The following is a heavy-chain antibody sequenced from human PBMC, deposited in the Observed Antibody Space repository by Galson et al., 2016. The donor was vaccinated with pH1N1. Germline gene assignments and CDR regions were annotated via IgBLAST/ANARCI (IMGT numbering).Heavy chain of an antibody. CDR3: ATSVEFSGSYYLGT. CDR2: INPDNGDT. D-gene: IGHD3-22*01. CDR1: GYTFTDKY. J-gene: IGHJ4*02. V-gene: IGHV1-2*06. Sequence: SVKVSCKASGYTFTDKYLRWVRQAPGQGLEWMGRINPDNGDTRYTQKFQGRVTMTTDTSVSTAYMELSSVTYDDTAVYFCATSVEFSGSYYLGTWGQGTLVTVSS.